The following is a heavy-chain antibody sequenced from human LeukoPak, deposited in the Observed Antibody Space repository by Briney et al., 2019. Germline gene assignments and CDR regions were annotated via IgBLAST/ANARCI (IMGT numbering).Heavy chain of an antibody. D-gene: IGHD2-8*01. CDR1: GFTFSSYS. Sequence: PGGSLRLSCAASGFTFSSYSMNWVRQAPGKGLEWVSSISSSSSYIYYADSVKGRFTISRDNAKNSLYLQMNSLRAEDTAVYYCAKDRRTLYCTNGICYYFSNFDYWGQGTLATVSS. J-gene: IGHJ4*02. CDR2: ISSSSSYI. V-gene: IGHV3-21*04. CDR3: AKDRRTLYCTNGICYYFSNFDY.